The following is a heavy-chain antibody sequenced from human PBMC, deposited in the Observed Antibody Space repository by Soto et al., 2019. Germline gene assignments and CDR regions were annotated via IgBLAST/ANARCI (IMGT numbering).Heavy chain of an antibody. D-gene: IGHD6-13*01. CDR1: GYTFTSYA. CDR2: INAGNGNT. Sequence: ASVKVSCKASGYTFTSYAMHWVRQAPGQRLEWMGWINAGNGNTKYSQKFQGRVTITRDTSASTAYMELSSLRSEDTAVYYCARVSSSWYGGWFDPWGQGTLVTVSS. CDR3: ARVSSSWYGGWFDP. J-gene: IGHJ5*02. V-gene: IGHV1-3*01.